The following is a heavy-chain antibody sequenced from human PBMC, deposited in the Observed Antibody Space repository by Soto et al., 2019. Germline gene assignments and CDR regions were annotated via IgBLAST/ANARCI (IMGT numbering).Heavy chain of an antibody. CDR3: ARATYYYGTSGYLYYIDY. D-gene: IGHD3-22*01. Sequence: QVQLQESGPGLVKPSETLSLTCTVSGGSISSYYWSWIRQPPGKGLEWIGYIYYNGNTNYNPSLTSRVPVPVDTVTIQFALKLSYVTAAVTAVDYWARATYYYGTSGYLYYIDYWGQGALVTVSS. CDR2: IYYNGNT. J-gene: IGHJ4*02. CDR1: GGSISSYY. V-gene: IGHV4-59*01.